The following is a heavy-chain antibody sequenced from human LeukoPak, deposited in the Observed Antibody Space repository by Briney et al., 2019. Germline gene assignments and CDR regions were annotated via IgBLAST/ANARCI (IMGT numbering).Heavy chain of an antibody. CDR1: GFTFSSYW. CDR2: IKQDGSEK. J-gene: IGHJ4*02. V-gene: IGHV3-7*01. CDR3: ARDLRDYYGSGFDY. Sequence: PGGSLRLSCAASGFTFSSYWVSWVRQAPGKGLEWVANIKQDGSEKYYVDSVKGRFTISRDNAKNSLYVQMNSLRAEDTAVYYCARDLRDYYGSGFDYWGQGTLVTVSS. D-gene: IGHD3-10*01.